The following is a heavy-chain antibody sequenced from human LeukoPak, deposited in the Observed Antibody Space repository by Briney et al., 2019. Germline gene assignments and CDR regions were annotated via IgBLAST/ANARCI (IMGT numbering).Heavy chain of an antibody. D-gene: IGHD6-6*01. CDR1: GYTFTSYG. V-gene: IGHV1-18*01. Sequence: ASVKVSCKASGYTFTSYGISWVRQAPGQGLEWMGWISAYNGNTNYAQKLQGRVTMTTDTSTSTAYMELRSLRSDDTAMYYCATSIAARLTPALDYWGQGTLVTVSS. CDR3: ATSIAARLTPALDY. CDR2: ISAYNGNT. J-gene: IGHJ4*02.